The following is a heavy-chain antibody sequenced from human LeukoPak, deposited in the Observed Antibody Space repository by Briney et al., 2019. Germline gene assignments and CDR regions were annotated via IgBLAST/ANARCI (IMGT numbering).Heavy chain of an antibody. CDR1: GGSFSGYY. V-gene: IGHV4-34*01. D-gene: IGHD3-3*01. CDR2: INHSGST. Sequence: PSETLSLTCAVYGGSFSGYYWSWIRQPPGKGLEWIGEINHSGSTNYNPSLKSRVTISVDTSKNQFSLKLSSVTAADTAVYYCARRAGGRITIFGVVTKPYYFDYWGQGTLVTVSS. CDR3: ARRAGGRITIFGVVTKPYYFDY. J-gene: IGHJ4*02.